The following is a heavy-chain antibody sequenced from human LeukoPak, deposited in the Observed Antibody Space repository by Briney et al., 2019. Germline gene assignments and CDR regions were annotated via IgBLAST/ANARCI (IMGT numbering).Heavy chain of an antibody. D-gene: IGHD1-1*01. CDR2: INPTGDRT. CDR3: ARQLETAEV. Sequence: ASVKVSCKASGYTFTNYYMHWVRQAPGQGLEWMGIINPTGDRTTYAQKFQGRVTMTRDTSTSTVYMELSSLRSEDTAVYYCARQLETAEVWGQGTLVTVSS. V-gene: IGHV1-46*01. CDR1: GYTFTNYY. J-gene: IGHJ4*02.